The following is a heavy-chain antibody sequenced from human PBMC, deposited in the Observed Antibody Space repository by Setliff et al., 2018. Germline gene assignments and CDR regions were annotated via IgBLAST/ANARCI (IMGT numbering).Heavy chain of an antibody. CDR2: IHAGSSNT. D-gene: IGHD2-8*02. V-gene: IGHV1-3*01. CDR1: GYSFSSNA. J-gene: IGHJ4*02. CDR3: ARMSTSGPHYDY. Sequence: ASVKVSCKASGYSFSSNAFHWVRQAPGQTLEWMGWIHAGSSNTLYSQRFQDRITISRDTSATTVHMELSSLRSADTAVYYCARMSTSGPHYDYWGQGTLVTVSS.